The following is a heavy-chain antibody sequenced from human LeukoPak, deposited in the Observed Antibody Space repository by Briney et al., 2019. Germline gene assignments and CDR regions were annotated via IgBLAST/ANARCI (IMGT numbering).Heavy chain of an antibody. CDR2: IVVGSCNT. J-gene: IGHJ4*02. CDR1: GFTFTSSA. V-gene: IGHV1-58*01. Sequence: TSVKVSCKASGFTFTSSAVQWVRQARGQRLEWIGWIVVGSCNTNYAQKFQERVTITRDMSTSTAYMELSSLRSEDTAVYYCAADGSDYCSSTSCRPTAVAGWGQGTLVTVSS. D-gene: IGHD2-2*01. CDR3: AADGSDYCSSTSCRPTAVAG.